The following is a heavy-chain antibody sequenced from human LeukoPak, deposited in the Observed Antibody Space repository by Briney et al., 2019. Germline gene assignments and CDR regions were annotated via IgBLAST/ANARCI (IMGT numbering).Heavy chain of an antibody. D-gene: IGHD6-19*01. CDR2: ISWSSGTI. Sequence: GGSLRLSCAASGFTFDDYDMHWVRQAPRKGLEWVSRISWSSGTIDYAHSVKGRFTISRDNAKNSLYLQMNSLRVEDTALYYCAKRLGSSGWGFDFWGQGTLVTVSS. CDR1: GFTFDDYD. J-gene: IGHJ4*02. V-gene: IGHV3-9*01. CDR3: AKRLGSSGWGFDF.